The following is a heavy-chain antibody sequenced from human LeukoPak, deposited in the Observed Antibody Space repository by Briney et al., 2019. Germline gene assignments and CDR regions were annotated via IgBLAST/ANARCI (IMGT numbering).Heavy chain of an antibody. CDR1: GDSFSSNSAA. D-gene: IGHD1-26*01. CDR3: ARVVVGALRENYGMDV. J-gene: IGHJ6*02. Sequence: SQTLSLTCAISGDSFSSNSAAWNWIRQSPSRGLEWLGRTYYRSKWYNDYAVSVKSRITINPDTSKNQFSLQLNSVTPEDTAVYYCARVVVGALRENYGMDVWGQGTTVTVSS. V-gene: IGHV6-1*01. CDR2: TYYRSKWYN.